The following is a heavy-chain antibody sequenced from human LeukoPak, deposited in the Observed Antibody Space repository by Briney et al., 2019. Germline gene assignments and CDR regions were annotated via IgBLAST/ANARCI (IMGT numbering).Heavy chain of an antibody. CDR1: GFTFSSYA. CDR2: ISSNGGST. Sequence: GGSLRLSCAASGFTFSSYAMHWVRQAPGKGLECVSAISSNGGSTYYADSVKGRFTISRDNSKSTLYLQMSSLRPEDTAVYYCLKDYSSTGYDKGRHVGGEGTTDTVP. CDR3: LKDYSSTGYDKGRHV. J-gene: IGHJ6*02. V-gene: IGHV3-64D*09. D-gene: IGHD6-19*01.